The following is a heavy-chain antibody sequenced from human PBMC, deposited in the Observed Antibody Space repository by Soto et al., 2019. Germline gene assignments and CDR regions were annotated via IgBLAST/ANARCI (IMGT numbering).Heavy chain of an antibody. CDR1: GFTFSSYA. V-gene: IGHV3-64D*06. Sequence: GGSLRLSCSASGFTFSSYAIHWIHQAPGKGLEYVSAISSNGGSTYYADSVNGRFTISRDNSKNTVYLQMSSLRTEDTAVYYCVARYCSSTTCYQVDYWGQGTLVTVSS. CDR3: VARYCSSTTCYQVDY. J-gene: IGHJ4*02. CDR2: ISSNGGST. D-gene: IGHD2-2*01.